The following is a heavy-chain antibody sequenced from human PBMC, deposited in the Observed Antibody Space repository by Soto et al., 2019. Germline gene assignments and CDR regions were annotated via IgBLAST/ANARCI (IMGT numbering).Heavy chain of an antibody. CDR1: GFALRTSGLG. Sequence: QITLKESGPTLVRPTQTLTLTCTFSGFALRTSGLGVGWIRQPPGKALEWLALIYWNDDKRYSPSLKARLTITKDTSKNHVVLTMTNMDPVDTATYFCAHRPSGWYLFDYWGQGTLVTVSS. CDR2: IYWNDDK. J-gene: IGHJ4*02. CDR3: AHRPSGWYLFDY. D-gene: IGHD6-19*01. V-gene: IGHV2-5*01.